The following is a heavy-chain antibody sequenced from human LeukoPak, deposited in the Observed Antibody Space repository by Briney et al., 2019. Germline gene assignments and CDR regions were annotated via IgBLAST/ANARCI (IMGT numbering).Heavy chain of an antibody. Sequence: GASVKVSSKASGYTFTGYYIHWVRQAPGQGLEWMGWINPDSGDTEYAQKYQGRITITRDTSKSTAYMELSRLRSDDTAVYYCARMGQRLAVAASGLGYWGQGTLITVSS. CDR3: ARMGQRLAVAASGLGY. V-gene: IGHV1-2*02. D-gene: IGHD6-19*01. CDR1: GYTFTGYY. J-gene: IGHJ4*02. CDR2: INPDSGDT.